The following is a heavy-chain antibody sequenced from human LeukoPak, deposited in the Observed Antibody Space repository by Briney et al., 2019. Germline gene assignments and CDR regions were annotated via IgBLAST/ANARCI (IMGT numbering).Heavy chain of an antibody. J-gene: IGHJ4*02. D-gene: IGHD2-21*01. V-gene: IGHV3-23*01. Sequence: GGSLRLSCAASQFIFSTYAMSWVRQAPGKGLEWVSGITSSGGSTYYADSVKGRFTISRDNSKNTLYLQMNSLRAEDTAVYYCARDRAGRGVMGVDYWGQGTLVTVSS. CDR2: ITSSGGST. CDR3: ARDRAGRGVMGVDY. CDR1: QFIFSTYA.